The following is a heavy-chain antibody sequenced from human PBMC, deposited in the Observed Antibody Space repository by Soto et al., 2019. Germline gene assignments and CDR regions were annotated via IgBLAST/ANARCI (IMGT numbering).Heavy chain of an antibody. D-gene: IGHD3-16*01. CDR2: IYYNGRT. Sequence: QPQLQESGPGLVKPSETLSLTCTVSYGSISGSSYYWGWISQSPGKGLEWIGSIYYNGRTYYNPSLKSRATISVDTSKNQFSLKLNSVTAADTAVYYCARHTDAWGDYWGQGILVTVSS. CDR3: ARHTDAWGDY. J-gene: IGHJ4*02. CDR1: YGSISGSSYY. V-gene: IGHV4-39*01.